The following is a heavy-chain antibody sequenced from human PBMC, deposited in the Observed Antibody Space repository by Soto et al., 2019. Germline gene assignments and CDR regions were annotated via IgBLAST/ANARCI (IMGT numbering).Heavy chain of an antibody. CDR1: GYSSTSYW. CDR3: ARRLGKANYGMDV. V-gene: IGHV5-10-1*01. Sequence: PGESLKISCQGSGYSSTSYWISWVRQMPGKGLEWMGRIDPSDSYISYSPSFQGHVTISIDKSNTTAYLQWSTLKASDTAVYFCARRLGKANYGMDVWGQGTTVTVSS. D-gene: IGHD1-26*01. J-gene: IGHJ6*02. CDR2: IDPSDSYI.